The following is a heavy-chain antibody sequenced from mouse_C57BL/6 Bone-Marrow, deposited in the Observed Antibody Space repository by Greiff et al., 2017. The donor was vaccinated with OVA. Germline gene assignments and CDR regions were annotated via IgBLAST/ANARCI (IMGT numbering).Heavy chain of an antibody. CDR3: SRKAWFAY. Sequence: QVQLQQSGAELARPGASVKLSCKASGYTFTSYGISWVKQRNGQGLEWIGEIYPRSGNTYYNEKFKGKATLTADKSSITAYMELRSLTSDDSAVYFCSRKAWFAYWGQGTLVTVSA. CDR1: GYTFTSYG. CDR2: IYPRSGNT. J-gene: IGHJ3*01. V-gene: IGHV1-81*01.